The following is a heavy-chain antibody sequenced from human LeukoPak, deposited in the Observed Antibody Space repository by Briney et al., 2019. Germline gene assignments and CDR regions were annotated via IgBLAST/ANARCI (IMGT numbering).Heavy chain of an antibody. J-gene: IGHJ6*03. V-gene: IGHV3-30*04. Sequence: QTGGSLRLSCAASGFTFSSYAMHWVRQAPGKGLEWVAVISYDGSNKYYADSVKGRFTISRDNSKNTLYLQMNSLRAEDTAVYYCAKNYGSGSSVKYYYYMDVWGKGTTVTVSS. CDR1: GFTFSSYA. CDR2: ISYDGSNK. CDR3: AKNYGSGSSVKYYYYMDV. D-gene: IGHD3-10*01.